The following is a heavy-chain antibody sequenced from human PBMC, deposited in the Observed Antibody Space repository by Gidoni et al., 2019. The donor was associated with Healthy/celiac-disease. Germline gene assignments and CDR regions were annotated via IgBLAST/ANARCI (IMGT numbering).Heavy chain of an antibody. V-gene: IGHV3-30-3*01. CDR3: ARDPGSARPIWYFDL. Sequence: QVQLVESGGGVVQPGRSLRLSCAASGFTFSSYAMHWVRQAPGKGLGWVAVISYDGSNKYYADAVKGRFTISRDNSKNTLYLQMNSLRAEDTAVYYCARDPGSARPIWYFDLWGRGTLVTVSS. D-gene: IGHD6-6*01. J-gene: IGHJ2*01. CDR2: ISYDGSNK. CDR1: GFTFSSYA.